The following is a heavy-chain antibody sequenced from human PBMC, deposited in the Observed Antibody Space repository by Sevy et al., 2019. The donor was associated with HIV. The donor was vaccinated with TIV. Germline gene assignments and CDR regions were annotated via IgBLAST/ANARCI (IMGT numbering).Heavy chain of an antibody. CDR2: ISGSGGSGDKT. Sequence: GGSLRLSCAASGFTFSSYGMHWVRQAPGKGLELVSGISGSGGSGDKTNYADSVKGRFTISRDDSKNSLYLQLNSLRSEDTAIYYCARKYDSSGYFDYWGQGTLVTVSS. CDR1: GFTFSSYG. D-gene: IGHD3-22*01. CDR3: ARKYDSSGYFDY. J-gene: IGHJ4*02. V-gene: IGHV3-NL1*01.